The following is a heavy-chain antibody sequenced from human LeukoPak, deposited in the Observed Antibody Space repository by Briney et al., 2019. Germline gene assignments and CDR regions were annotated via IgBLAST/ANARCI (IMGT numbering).Heavy chain of an antibody. D-gene: IGHD5-12*01. CDR2: FDPEDGET. CDR3: ATDIIWRFLPGATSRPAPLGY. V-gene: IGHV1-24*01. Sequence: AASVKVSCKVSGYTLTELSMHWVRQAPGKGLEWMGGFDPEDGETIYAQKFQGRVTMTEDTSTDTAYMELSSLRSEDTAVYYCATDIIWRFLPGATSRPAPLGYWGQGTLVTVSS. CDR1: GYTLTELS. J-gene: IGHJ4*02.